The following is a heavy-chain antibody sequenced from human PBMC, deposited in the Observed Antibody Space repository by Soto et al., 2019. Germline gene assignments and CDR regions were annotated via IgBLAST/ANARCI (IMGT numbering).Heavy chain of an antibody. J-gene: IGHJ4*02. CDR1: GGSFSGYY. Sequence: QVQLQQWGAGLLKPSETLSLTCAVYGGSFSGYYWSWIRQPPGKGLEWIGEINHSGSTNYNPSLKSRVTISVDTSKNQFSLKLISVTAADTAVYYCARGGVMIVVYYFDYWGQGTLVTVSS. CDR3: ARGGVMIVVYYFDY. D-gene: IGHD3-22*01. V-gene: IGHV4-34*01. CDR2: INHSGST.